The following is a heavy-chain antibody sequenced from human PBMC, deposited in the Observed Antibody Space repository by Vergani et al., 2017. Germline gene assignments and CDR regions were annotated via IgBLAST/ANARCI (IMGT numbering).Heavy chain of an antibody. V-gene: IGHV4-59*01. D-gene: IGHD5-12*01. CDR3: ARRPPRGRRVATGGWFDP. Sequence: QVQLQESGPGLVKPSETLSLTCTVSGGSISSYYWSWIRQPPGKGLEWIGYIYYSGSTNYNPSLKSRVTISVDTSKNQFSLKLSSVTAADTAVYYCARRPPRGRRVATGGWFDPWGQGTLVTVSS. J-gene: IGHJ5*02. CDR2: IYYSGST. CDR1: GGSISSYY.